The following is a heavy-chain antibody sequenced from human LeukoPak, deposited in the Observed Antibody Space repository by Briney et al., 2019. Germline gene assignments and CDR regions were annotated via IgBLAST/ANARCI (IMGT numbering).Heavy chain of an antibody. V-gene: IGHV3-48*01. CDR1: GFTFSTYS. CDR3: ARRSEFGVLYYMDV. Sequence: GGSLRLSCAASGFTFSTYSMNWVRQAPGKGLGWGSYISGSSGTIYYADSVKGQFPISRDNAKNSLYLQMNSLRAEDTAVYYCARRSEFGVLYYMDVWGKGTTVTVS. D-gene: IGHD3-16*01. J-gene: IGHJ6*03. CDR2: ISGSSGTI.